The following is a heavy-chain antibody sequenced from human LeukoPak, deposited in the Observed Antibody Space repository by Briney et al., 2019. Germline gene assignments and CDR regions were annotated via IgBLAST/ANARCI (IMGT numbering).Heavy chain of an antibody. CDR3: AREGATFDP. Sequence: SETLSLTCTVSGGSISSYYWSWIRQPPGKGLEWIGYIYYSGSTNYNPFLKSRVTISVDTSKNQFSLKLSSVTAADTAVYYCAREGATFDPWGQGTLVTVSS. J-gene: IGHJ5*02. D-gene: IGHD1-26*01. V-gene: IGHV4-59*01. CDR1: GGSISSYY. CDR2: IYYSGST.